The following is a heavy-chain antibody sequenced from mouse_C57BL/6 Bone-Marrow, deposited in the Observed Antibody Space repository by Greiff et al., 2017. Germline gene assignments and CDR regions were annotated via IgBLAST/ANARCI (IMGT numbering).Heavy chain of an antibody. CDR1: GYTFTSYG. CDR2: IYPRSGNT. Sequence: QVQLQQSGAELARPGASVKLSCKASGYTFTSYGISWVKQRTGQGLEWIGEIYPRSGNTYYNEKFKGKATLTADKSSSTAYMELRSLTSEDSAVYFCAREIITTVVPYFDYWGQGTTLTVSS. CDR3: AREIITTVVPYFDY. V-gene: IGHV1-81*01. D-gene: IGHD1-1*01. J-gene: IGHJ2*01.